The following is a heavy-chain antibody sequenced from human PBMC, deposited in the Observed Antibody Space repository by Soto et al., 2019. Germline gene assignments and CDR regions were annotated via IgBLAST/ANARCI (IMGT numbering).Heavy chain of an antibody. J-gene: IGHJ4*02. CDR3: AIVGYYGSGSYYGLGDY. D-gene: IGHD3-10*01. CDR1: GYTFTFYY. V-gene: IGHV1-46*03. Sequence: ASVKVSCKASGYTFTFYYMHWVRQAPGQGLEWMGVINPSGGSTSYAQKFQGRVTVTRDTSTSTVYMELSSLRSEDTAVYYCAIVGYYGSGSYYGLGDYWGQGTLVTVSS. CDR2: INPSGGST.